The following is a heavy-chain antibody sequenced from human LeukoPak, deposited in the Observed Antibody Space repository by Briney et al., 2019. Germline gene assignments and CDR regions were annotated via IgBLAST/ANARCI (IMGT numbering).Heavy chain of an antibody. CDR1: GFPFRSYT. V-gene: IGHV3-21*01. CDR2: ISSSTAYI. Sequence: GSLRLSFAASGFPFRSYTMNWVRPAPGKGLEWVSSISSSTAYIYYADSLRGRFTISRDNAGNSLFLQMDSLRAEDTAVYYCAREGGCGSSSSDYFDSWGQGTLVTVSS. D-gene: IGHD6-6*01. J-gene: IGHJ4*02. CDR3: AREGGCGSSSSDYFDS.